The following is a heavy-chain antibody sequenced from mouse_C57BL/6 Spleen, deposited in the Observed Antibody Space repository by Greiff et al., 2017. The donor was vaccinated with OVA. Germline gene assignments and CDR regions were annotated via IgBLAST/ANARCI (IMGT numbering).Heavy chain of an antibody. V-gene: IGHV1-9*01. CDR3: ARGRYYYGSSYDYFDY. J-gene: IGHJ2*01. CDR2: ILPGSGST. CDR1: GYTFTGYW. Sequence: VQLQQSGAELMKPGASVKLSCKATGYTFTGYWIEWVKQRPGHGLEWIGEILPGSGSTNYTEKFKGKATFTADTSSNTAYMQLSSLTTEDSAIYYCARGRYYYGSSYDYFDYWGQGTTLTVSS. D-gene: IGHD1-1*01.